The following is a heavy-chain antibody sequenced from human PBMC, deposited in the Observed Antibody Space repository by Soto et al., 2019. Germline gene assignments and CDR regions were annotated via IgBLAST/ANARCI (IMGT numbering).Heavy chain of an antibody. CDR3: ARGGYCSGGSCYSVRTTVNDY. Sequence: ASVKVSCKASGYTFTGYYMHWVRQAPGQGLEWMGWINPNSGGTNYAQKFQGRVTMTRDTSISTAYMELSRLRSDDTAVYYCARGGYCSGGSCYSVRTTVNDYWGQGTLVTVSS. J-gene: IGHJ4*02. D-gene: IGHD2-15*01. V-gene: IGHV1-2*02. CDR2: INPNSGGT. CDR1: GYTFTGYY.